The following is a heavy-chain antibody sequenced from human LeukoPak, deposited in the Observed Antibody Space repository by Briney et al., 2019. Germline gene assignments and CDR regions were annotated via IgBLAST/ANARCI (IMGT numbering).Heavy chain of an antibody. D-gene: IGHD3-16*01. CDR1: GFSFSSYA. CDR3: AKDHFTGGDYGDYFDL. V-gene: IGHV3-23*01. CDR2: ISGDGTRT. J-gene: IGHJ4*02. Sequence: GGSLRLSCAASGFSFSSYAMTWARQAPVKGLEWVSAISGDGTRTYYADSVKGRFTISRDNSKNTLYLEMSSLRVEDTAIYYCAKDHFTGGDYGDYFDLWGQGVLVTVSS.